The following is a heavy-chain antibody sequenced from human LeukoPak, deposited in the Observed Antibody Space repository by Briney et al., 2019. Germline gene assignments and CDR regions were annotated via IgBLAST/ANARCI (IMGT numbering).Heavy chain of an antibody. V-gene: IGHV3-53*01. CDR1: GFTFSSYW. Sequence: PGGSLRLSCAGSGFTFSSYWMHWVRQAPGKGLVWVSVIYSGGSTYYADSVKGRFTISRDNSKNTLYLQMNSLRAEDTAVYYCARAPTRGSGALYYYYYMDVWGKGTTVTVSS. D-gene: IGHD3-10*01. CDR2: IYSGGST. CDR3: ARAPTRGSGALYYYYYMDV. J-gene: IGHJ6*03.